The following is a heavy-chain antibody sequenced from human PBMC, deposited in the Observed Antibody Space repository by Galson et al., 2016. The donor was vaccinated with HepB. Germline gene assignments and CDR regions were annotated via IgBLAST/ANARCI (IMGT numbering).Heavy chain of an antibody. CDR1: GSTFSNFA. D-gene: IGHD3-10*01. Sequence: SLRLSCAASGSTFSNFAMTWVRQAPGKGLEWVSGIRGKGDSTYYADSVKGRFTVSRDDSKNTLHLHMNSLRVDDTAVYYCANLGSGSFRWYFYGMEVWGKGTTVTVPS. J-gene: IGHJ6*04. CDR3: ANLGSGSFRWYFYGMEV. CDR2: IRGKGDST. V-gene: IGHV3-23*01.